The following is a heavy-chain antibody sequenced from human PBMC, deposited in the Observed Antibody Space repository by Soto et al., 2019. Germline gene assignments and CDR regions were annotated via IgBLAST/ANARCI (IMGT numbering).Heavy chain of an antibody. CDR2: IIPIFGTA. D-gene: IGHD2-15*01. CDR3: ARDTPGGTEYYYYGMDV. V-gene: IGHV1-69*13. CDR1: GGTFSSYA. J-gene: IGHJ6*02. Sequence: SVKVSCKASGGTFSSYAISWVRQAPGQGLEWMGGIIPIFGTANYAQKFQGRVTITADESTSTAYMELSSLRSEDTAVYYCARDTPGGTEYYYYGMDVWGQGTTVTVSS.